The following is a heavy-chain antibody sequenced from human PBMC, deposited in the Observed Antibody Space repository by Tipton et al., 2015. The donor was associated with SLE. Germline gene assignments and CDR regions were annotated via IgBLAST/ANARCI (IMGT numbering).Heavy chain of an antibody. D-gene: IGHD6-6*01. CDR2: ISDSGGNT. Sequence: SLRLSCAASGFTFRTYGMNWVRQAPGLGLGWVSRISDSGGNTYYVDSVKGRFTISRDNSKNTLYLQMNSLRVEDTAPYYCAKRGAYSSSSAYFDYWGQGTLVTVSS. CDR3: AKRGAYSSSSAYFDY. CDR1: GFTFRTYG. V-gene: IGHV3-23*01. J-gene: IGHJ4*02.